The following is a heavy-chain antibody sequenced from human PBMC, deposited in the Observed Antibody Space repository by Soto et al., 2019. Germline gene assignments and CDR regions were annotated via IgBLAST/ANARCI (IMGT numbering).Heavy chain of an antibody. CDR3: AHVPEAQQQLIWFDP. V-gene: IGHV2-5*02. Sequence: SGPTLVNPTQTLTLTCTFSGFSLRTSGVGVGWIRQPPGKALEWLALIYWDDDKRYSPSLKSRLTITKDTSKNQVVLTMTNMDPVDTATYYCAHVPEAQQQLIWFDPWGQGTLVTVSS. CDR2: IYWDDDK. J-gene: IGHJ5*02. D-gene: IGHD6-13*01. CDR1: GFSLRTSGVG.